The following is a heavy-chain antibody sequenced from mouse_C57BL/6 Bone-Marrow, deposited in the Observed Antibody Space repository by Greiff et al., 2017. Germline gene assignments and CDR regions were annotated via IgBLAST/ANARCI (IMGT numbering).Heavy chain of an antibody. CDR1: GYTFTSYG. J-gene: IGHJ2*01. CDR2: IYPRSGNT. CDR3: AREGYSNYFDY. V-gene: IGHV1-81*01. Sequence: QVQLQQSGAELARPGASVKLSCKASGYTFTSYGISWVKQRTGQGLEWIGEIYPRSGNTYYNEKFKGKATLTGDKSSSTAYMQLRSLTSEDSAVYFCAREGYSNYFDYWGQGTTLTVSS. D-gene: IGHD2-5*01.